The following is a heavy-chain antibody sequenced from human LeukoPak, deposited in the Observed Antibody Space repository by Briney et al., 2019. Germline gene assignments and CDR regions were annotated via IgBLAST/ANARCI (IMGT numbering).Heavy chain of an antibody. CDR3: ARVSWRYLGHSSGWSLIDS. CDR2: ISSSSTI. J-gene: IGHJ4*02. CDR1: GFTFSSYS. D-gene: IGHD6-19*01. Sequence: GGSLRLSCATSGFTFSSYSMSWVRQAPGKGLEWVSYISSSSTIYYADSVKGRYADSVKGRFTISRDNSKNTLYLQMNSLRAEDTAVYYCARVSWRYLGHSSGWSLIDSWGQGTLVTVSS. V-gene: IGHV3-48*01.